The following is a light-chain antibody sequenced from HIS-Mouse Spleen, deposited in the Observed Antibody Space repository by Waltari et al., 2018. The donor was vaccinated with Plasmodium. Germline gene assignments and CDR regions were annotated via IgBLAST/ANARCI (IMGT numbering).Light chain of an antibody. Sequence: EIVMTQSPATLSVSPGERATLSCRASQSVSSNLAWYQQKPGQAPRLLIYGASTRATGIPARFSGSGSGTEFTLTISSLQSEDFAVYYCQQYNNSRTTFGQGTKLEIK. J-gene: IGKJ2*01. CDR1: QSVSSN. CDR2: GAS. V-gene: IGKV3-15*01. CDR3: QQYNNSRTT.